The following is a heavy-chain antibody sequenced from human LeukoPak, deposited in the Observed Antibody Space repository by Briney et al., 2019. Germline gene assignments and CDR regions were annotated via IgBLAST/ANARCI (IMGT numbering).Heavy chain of an antibody. V-gene: IGHV4-59*01. CDR3: ARTRQWLVLSDAFDI. Sequence: SETLSLTCTVSGGSISSYYWSWIRQPPGKGLEWIGYIYYSGSTNYNPSLKSRVTISVDTSKNQFSLKLSSVTAADTAVYYCARTRQWLVLSDAFDIWGQGTMVTVSS. D-gene: IGHD6-19*01. J-gene: IGHJ3*02. CDR1: GGSISSYY. CDR2: IYYSGST.